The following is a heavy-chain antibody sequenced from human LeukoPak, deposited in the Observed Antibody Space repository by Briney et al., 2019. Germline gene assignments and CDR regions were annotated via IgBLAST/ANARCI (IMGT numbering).Heavy chain of an antibody. CDR3: ARVPPGLSYFDY. Sequence: ASVKVSCKASGYTFTGYYMHWVRQAPGQGLEWMGWINPNSGGTNYAQKFQGRVTMTRDTSISTAYMELSRLRSDDTAAYYCARVPPGLSYFDYWGQGTLVTVSS. J-gene: IGHJ4*02. D-gene: IGHD3/OR15-3a*01. CDR1: GYTFTGYY. CDR2: INPNSGGT. V-gene: IGHV1-2*02.